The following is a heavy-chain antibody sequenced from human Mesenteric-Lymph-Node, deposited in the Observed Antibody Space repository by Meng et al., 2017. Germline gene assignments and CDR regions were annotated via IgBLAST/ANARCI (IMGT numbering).Heavy chain of an antibody. CDR2: INPNSGGT. D-gene: IGHD1-26*01. V-gene: IGHV1-2*06. CDR1: GYTFTSYA. Sequence: ASVKVSCKASGYTFTSYAISWVRQAPGQGLEWMGRINPNSGGTNYAQKFQGRVTMTRDTSISTAYMELSRLRSDDTAVYYCARGDSGSYHYWGQGTLVTVSS. CDR3: ARGDSGSYHY. J-gene: IGHJ4*02.